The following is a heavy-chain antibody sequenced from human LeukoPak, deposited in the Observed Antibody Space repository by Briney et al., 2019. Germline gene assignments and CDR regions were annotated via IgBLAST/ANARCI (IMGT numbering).Heavy chain of an antibody. CDR1: GYSISSGYY. J-gene: IGHJ4*02. CDR3: ARLKHRDYDFWSGYPY. D-gene: IGHD3-3*01. CDR2: FYHSGST. V-gene: IGHV4-38-2*01. Sequence: SETLSLTCAVSGYSISSGYYWGWIRQPPGKGLEWIGSFYHSGSTYYNPSLKSRVTISVDTSKNQFSLKLSSVTAADTAVYYCARLKHRDYDFWSGYPYWGQGTLVTVSS.